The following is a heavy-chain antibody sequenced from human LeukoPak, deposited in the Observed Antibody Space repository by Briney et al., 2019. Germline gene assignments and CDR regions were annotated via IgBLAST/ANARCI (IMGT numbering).Heavy chain of an antibody. CDR1: GFSFNNYW. D-gene: IGHD6-13*01. CDR2: IHSDGRIT. J-gene: IGHJ4*02. Sequence: GGSLRLSCAGSGFSFNNYWMHWVRQAPGKGLVWVSRIHSDGRITTYADSVKGRFTISRDNSKNTLYLQMNSLRAEDTAVYYCAKESGAAEELGFDYWGQGTLVTVSS. CDR3: AKESGAAEELGFDY. V-gene: IGHV3-74*01.